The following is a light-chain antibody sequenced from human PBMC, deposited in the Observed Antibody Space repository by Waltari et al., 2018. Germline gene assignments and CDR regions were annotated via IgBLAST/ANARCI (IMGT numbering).Light chain of an antibody. CDR1: QSISTS. V-gene: IGKV1-39*01. Sequence: DIQMTQSPPSLSASVGDRVTITCRATQSISTSLNWYQQKPGKAPNLLIYGSSSLERGVPSRFSGSGSGTDFTLTISSLHPEDFATYYCQQSYTTPFTFGPGTKVEIK. CDR3: QQSYTTPFT. J-gene: IGKJ3*01. CDR2: GSS.